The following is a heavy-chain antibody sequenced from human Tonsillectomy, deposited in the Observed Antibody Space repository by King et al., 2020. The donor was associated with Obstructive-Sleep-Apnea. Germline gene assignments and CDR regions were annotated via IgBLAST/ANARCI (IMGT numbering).Heavy chain of an antibody. Sequence: VQLQQWGAGLLKPSETLSLTCAVYGGSFSGYYWSWIRQPPGKGLEWIGEINHSGSTNYNPSLKSRVTISVDTSKNQFSLKLSSVTAADTAVYYCARSGVGATTLLGLLDFDSWGQGTLVTVSS. J-gene: IGHJ4*02. D-gene: IGHD1-26*01. CDR3: ARSGVGATTLLGLLDFDS. V-gene: IGHV4-34*01. CDR2: INHSGST. CDR1: GGSFSGYY.